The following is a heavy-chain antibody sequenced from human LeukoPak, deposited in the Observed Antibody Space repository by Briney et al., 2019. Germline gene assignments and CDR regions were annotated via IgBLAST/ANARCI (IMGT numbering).Heavy chain of an antibody. V-gene: IGHV4-59*01. J-gene: IGHJ4*02. CDR2: IYYSGSS. CDR1: GGSITGYY. CDR3: ARGDGYNWGFDY. D-gene: IGHD5-24*01. Sequence: SETLSLTCTVSGGSITGYYWTWIRHPPGKGLEWIGYIYYSGSSNYNPSLKSRVTISVDTSKNQFSLKLSSVTAADTAVYYCARGDGYNWGFDYWSQGTLVTVSS.